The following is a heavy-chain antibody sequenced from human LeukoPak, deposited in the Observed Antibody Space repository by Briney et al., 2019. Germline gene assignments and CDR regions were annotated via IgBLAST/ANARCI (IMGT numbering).Heavy chain of an antibody. J-gene: IGHJ4*02. CDR3: VKWGDYDILTGYYVPDF. CDR2: ITGSGDTT. Sequence: GASLRLSCAASGFIFRNYAMSWVRQAPGKGLEWVSAITGSGDTTFYADSVKGRFTISRDNSENALYVEMNTLRAEDTAVYYCVKWGDYDILTGYYVPDFWGQGTLVTVSS. CDR1: GFIFRNYA. V-gene: IGHV3-23*01. D-gene: IGHD3-9*01.